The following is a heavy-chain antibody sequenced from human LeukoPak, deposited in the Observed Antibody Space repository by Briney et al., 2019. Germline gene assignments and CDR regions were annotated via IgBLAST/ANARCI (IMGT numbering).Heavy chain of an antibody. D-gene: IGHD6-13*01. CDR2: INSDGSST. CDR3: ARGDLAAAGTGFDY. V-gene: IGHV3-74*01. J-gene: IGHJ4*01. Sequence: GGSLRLSCAASGFTFSSYWMHWVRQAPGKGLVWVSRINSDGSSTSYADSVKGRFTISRDNAKNTLYLQMNSLRAEDTAVYYCARGDLAAAGTGFDYWGHGTLVTVSS. CDR1: GFTFSSYW.